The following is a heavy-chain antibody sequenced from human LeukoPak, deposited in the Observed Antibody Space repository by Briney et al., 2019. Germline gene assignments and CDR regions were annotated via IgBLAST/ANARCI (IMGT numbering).Heavy chain of an antibody. CDR2: IIPIFGTA. CDR3: AGRLNPRRFLDGYYYMDV. V-gene: IGHV1-69*05. D-gene: IGHD3-3*01. J-gene: IGHJ6*03. CDR1: GGTFSSYA. Sequence: ASVKVSCKASGGTFSSYAISWVRQAPGQGLEWMGGIIPIFGTANYAQKFQGRVTITTDESTSTAYMELSSLRSEDTAVYYCAGRLNPRRFLDGYYYMDVWGKGTTVTVSS.